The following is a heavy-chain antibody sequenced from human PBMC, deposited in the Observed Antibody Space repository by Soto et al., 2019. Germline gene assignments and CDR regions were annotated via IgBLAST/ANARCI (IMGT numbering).Heavy chain of an antibody. CDR3: ARGGCISTSCYSYYYYGMDV. J-gene: IGHJ6*02. D-gene: IGHD2-2*02. CDR2: INAGNGNT. V-gene: IGHV1-3*01. CDR1: GYTLTSYA. Sequence: ASVKVSCKASGYTLTSYAMHWVRQAPGQRLEWMGWINAGNGNTKYSQKFQGRVTITRDTSASTAYMELSSLRSEDTAVYYCARGGCISTSCYSYYYYGMDVWGQGTTVTVSS.